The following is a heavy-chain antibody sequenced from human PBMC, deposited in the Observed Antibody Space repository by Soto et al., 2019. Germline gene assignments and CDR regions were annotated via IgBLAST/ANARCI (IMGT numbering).Heavy chain of an antibody. CDR2: IIPIFGTA. D-gene: IGHD2-15*01. Sequence: SVKVSCKASGGTFSSYAISWVRQAPGQGLEWMGGIIPIFGTANYAQKFQGRVTITADESMSTAYIELSSLRYEDTALYYCARGREIVVVVAATLPLYYYYGMEVWAQGTQVTVT. J-gene: IGHJ6*01. CDR1: GGTFSSYA. V-gene: IGHV1-69*13. CDR3: ARGREIVVVVAATLPLYYYYGMEV.